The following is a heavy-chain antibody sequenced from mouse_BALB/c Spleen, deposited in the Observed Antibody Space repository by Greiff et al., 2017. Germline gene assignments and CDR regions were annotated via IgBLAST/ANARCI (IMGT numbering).Heavy chain of an antibody. J-gene: IGHJ3*01. V-gene: IGHV14-4*02. CDR1: GFNIKDYY. Sequence: EVQLQQSGAELVRSGASVKLSCTASGFNIKDYYMHWVKQRPEQGLEWIGWIDPENGDTEYAPKFQGKATMTADTSSNTAYLQLSSLTSEDTAVYYCNRNYYGSRGGFAYWGQGTLVTVSA. CDR3: NRNYYGSRGGFAY. D-gene: IGHD1-1*01. CDR2: IDPENGDT.